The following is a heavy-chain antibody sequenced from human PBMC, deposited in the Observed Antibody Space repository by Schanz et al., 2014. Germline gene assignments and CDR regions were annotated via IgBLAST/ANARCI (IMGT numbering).Heavy chain of an antibody. J-gene: IGHJ3*02. CDR3: AKGRFGELNAFDI. Sequence: EVQLLESGGGLVQPGGSLRLSCAASGFTFSSYAMSWVRQAPGKGLEWVSAISGSGGSTYYADSVKGRFTISRDNSKNTLYLQMNSLRAEDTDVYYCAKGRFGELNAFDIWGKGTMVTVSS. CDR2: ISGSGGST. D-gene: IGHD3-10*01. CDR1: GFTFSSYA. V-gene: IGHV3-23*01.